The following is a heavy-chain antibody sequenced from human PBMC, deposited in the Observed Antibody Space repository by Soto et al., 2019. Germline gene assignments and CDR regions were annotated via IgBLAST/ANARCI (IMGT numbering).Heavy chain of an antibody. Sequence: VQLVESGGGVVQPGRSLRLSCAASGFTFSSYGMHWVRQAPGKGLEWVAVIWYDGSNKYYADSVKGRFTISRDNSKNTLYLQMNSLRAEDTAVYYCARVPTVTTELDYWGQGTLVTVSS. CDR3: ARVPTVTTELDY. CDR2: IWYDGSNK. V-gene: IGHV3-33*01. CDR1: GFTFSSYG. J-gene: IGHJ4*02. D-gene: IGHD4-17*01.